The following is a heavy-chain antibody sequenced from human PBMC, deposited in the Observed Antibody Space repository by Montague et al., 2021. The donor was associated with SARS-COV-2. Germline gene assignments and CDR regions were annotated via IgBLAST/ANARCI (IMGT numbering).Heavy chain of an antibody. D-gene: IGHD1-1*01. CDR2: IFYSGST. Sequence: SETLSLTCSVSGDSLTYFYWSWLRQTPGKGLGWIGYIFYSGSTEYNPSLQSRVTFSVDTSRNQFSLNLDSVTAADTGVYYCARGATRSFDHWGQGVLVTVSS. J-gene: IGHJ4*02. V-gene: IGHV4-59*01. CDR1: GDSLTYFY. CDR3: ARGATRSFDH.